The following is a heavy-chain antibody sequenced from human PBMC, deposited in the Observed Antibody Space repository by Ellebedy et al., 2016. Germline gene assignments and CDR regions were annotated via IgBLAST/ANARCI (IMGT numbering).Heavy chain of an antibody. J-gene: IGHJ4*02. D-gene: IGHD3-3*01. Sequence: GESLKISXAASGFTFSSYAMSWVRQAPGKGLEWVSAISGSGGSTYYADSVKGRFTISRDNSKNTLYLQMNSLRAEDTAVYYCAKDRRRQRTYDFWSGSNPPYFDYWGQGTLVTVSS. CDR1: GFTFSSYA. V-gene: IGHV3-23*01. CDR3: AKDRRRQRTYDFWSGSNPPYFDY. CDR2: ISGSGGST.